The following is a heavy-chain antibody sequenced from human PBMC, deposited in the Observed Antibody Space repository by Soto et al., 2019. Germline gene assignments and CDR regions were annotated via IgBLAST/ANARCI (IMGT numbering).Heavy chain of an antibody. J-gene: IGHJ6*02. CDR2: ISYDGSNK. D-gene: IGHD3-16*01. V-gene: IGHV3-30*18. CDR1: GFTFSSYG. CDR3: AKELLLGEGGSHYYYGMDV. Sequence: GGSLRLSCAASGFTFSSYGMHWVRQAPGKGLEWVAVISYDGSNKYYADSVKGRFTISRDNSKNTLYLQMNSLRAEDTAVYYCAKELLLGEGGSHYYYGMDVWGQGTTVTVSS.